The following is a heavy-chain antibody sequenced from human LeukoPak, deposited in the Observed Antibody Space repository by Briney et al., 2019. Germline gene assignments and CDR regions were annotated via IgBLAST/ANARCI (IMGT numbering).Heavy chain of an antibody. CDR1: GGSISSGGYY. J-gene: IGHJ4*02. V-gene: IGHV4-61*08. CDR2: IYYSGST. Sequence: SSETLSLTCTVSGGSISSGGYYWSWIRQHPGKGLEWIGYIYYSGSTNYDPSLKSRVTISVDTSKNQFSLKLSSVTAADTAVYYCARGVLPTRQFDYWCQGTLVTVSS. CDR3: ARGVLPTRQFDY. D-gene: IGHD5-24*01.